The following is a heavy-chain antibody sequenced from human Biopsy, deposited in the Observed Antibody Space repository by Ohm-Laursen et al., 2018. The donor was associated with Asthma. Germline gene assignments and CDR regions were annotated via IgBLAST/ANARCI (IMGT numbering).Heavy chain of an antibody. Sequence: SVKASCRSLGGTFNTYVIGWVRQAPGQGLEWMGGINSVFGTTTYPQKFQDRVTITADDSASTVYMELSSLRSEDTAVYYCARKAGSCISRTCYSLDSWGQGTLVTVSS. J-gene: IGHJ4*02. CDR2: INSVFGTT. D-gene: IGHD2-2*01. CDR3: ARKAGSCISRTCYSLDS. CDR1: GGTFNTYV. V-gene: IGHV1-69*13.